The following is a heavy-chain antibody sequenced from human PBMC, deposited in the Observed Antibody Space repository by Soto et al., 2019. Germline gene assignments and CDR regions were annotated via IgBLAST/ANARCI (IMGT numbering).Heavy chain of an antibody. CDR2: INTYNGDT. CDR1: GYTFSNFG. CDR3: ERLGSGGYCVSTSCYNYFDY. V-gene: IGHV1-18*01. Sequence: QVQLIQSGAEMKKPGASVKVSCKASGYTFSNFGITWVRQAPGQGLEWMGGINTYNGDTNYAQKLQGRVTMTPDTSTSTAYMELRSLRSDDTAVYYCERLGSGGYCVSTSCYNYFDYWGQGTLVTVSS. J-gene: IGHJ4*02. D-gene: IGHD2-2*02.